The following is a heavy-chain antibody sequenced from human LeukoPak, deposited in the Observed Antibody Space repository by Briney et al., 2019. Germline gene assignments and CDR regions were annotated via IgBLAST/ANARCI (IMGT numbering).Heavy chain of an antibody. CDR3: ARSHYSSSVLYYFHS. J-gene: IGHJ4*02. Sequence: GGSLRLSCAAYGFNVSSNYMSWVRQAPGKGLEWVSVIYSGGTTYYADSVKGRFAISRHNSKNTLYLQMNSLRAEDTAVYYCARSHYSSSVLYYFHSWGQGTLVTVSS. D-gene: IGHD6-13*01. CDR2: IYSGGTT. CDR1: GFNVSSNY. V-gene: IGHV3-53*04.